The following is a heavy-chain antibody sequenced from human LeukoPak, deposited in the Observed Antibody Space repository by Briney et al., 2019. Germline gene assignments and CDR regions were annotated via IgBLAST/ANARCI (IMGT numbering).Heavy chain of an antibody. D-gene: IGHD6-13*01. CDR2: ISGSGGST. CDR3: AKVVDSSSWLFYNAFDI. CDR1: GFTFSSYA. V-gene: IGHV3-23*01. Sequence: PGGSLRLSCAASGFTFSSYAMNWVRQAPGKGLEWASTISGSGGSTYYADSVKGRFTISRDNSKNTLFLQMNSLRVEDTAVYYCAKVVDSSSWLFYNAFDIWGQGTMVSVSS. J-gene: IGHJ3*02.